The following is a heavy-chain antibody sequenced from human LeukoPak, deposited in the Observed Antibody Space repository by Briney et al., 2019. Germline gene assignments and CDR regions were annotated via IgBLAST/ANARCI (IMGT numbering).Heavy chain of an antibody. V-gene: IGHV4-59*01. D-gene: IGHD1-26*01. Sequence: SETLSLTCTVSAAPITSYYWSWIRQPPGEGLEWIGYTYYSGSTNYNPSLKSRVAISVDTSKNQVSLRLSSVTAADTAVYYCARGGSIVGATPHDAFDIWGQGTVVTVS. J-gene: IGHJ3*02. CDR3: ARGGSIVGATPHDAFDI. CDR2: TYYSGST. CDR1: AAPITSYY.